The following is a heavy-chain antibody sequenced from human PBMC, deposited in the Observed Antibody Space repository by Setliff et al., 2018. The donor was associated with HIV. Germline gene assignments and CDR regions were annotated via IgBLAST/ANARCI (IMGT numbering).Heavy chain of an antibody. D-gene: IGHD3-22*01. V-gene: IGHV4-59*01. J-gene: IGHJ2*01. CDR1: SGSISSYY. CDR2: IYYPGST. Sequence: LSLTCTVSSGSISSYYWSWIRQPPGKGLEWIGYIYYPGSTNYNPSLNSRVTFLVDTSKKQFSLNLTSVPAADTAVYYCARVPIVVITNWYFDLWGRGALVTVSS. CDR3: ARVPIVVITNWYFDL.